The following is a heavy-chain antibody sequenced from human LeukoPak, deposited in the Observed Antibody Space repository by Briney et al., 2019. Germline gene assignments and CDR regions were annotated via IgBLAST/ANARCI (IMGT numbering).Heavy chain of an antibody. CDR3: AREDRSQGYFDP. Sequence: SETLSLTCTVSGGSISSGGYYWSWIRQHPGKGLEWIGYIYYSGSTYYNPSLKSRVTISVDTSKNQFSLKLSSVTAADTAVYYCAREDRSQGYFDPWGRGTLVTVSS. J-gene: IGHJ2*01. CDR2: IYYSGST. CDR1: GGSISSGGYY. V-gene: IGHV4-31*03.